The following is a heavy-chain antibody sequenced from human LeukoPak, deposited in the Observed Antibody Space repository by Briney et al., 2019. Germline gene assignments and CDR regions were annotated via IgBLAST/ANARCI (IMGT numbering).Heavy chain of an antibody. CDR1: GFTFSSYA. V-gene: IGHV3-74*01. CDR2: INTDGSSA. Sequence: GGSLRLSCAASGFTFSSYAMSWVRQAPGKGLVWVSRINTDGSSASYADSVKGRFTISRDNAKNTLYLQMSSLRAEDTAVYYCARGLGIAVAGNWFDPWGQGTLVTVSS. CDR3: ARGLGIAVAGNWFDP. J-gene: IGHJ5*02. D-gene: IGHD6-19*01.